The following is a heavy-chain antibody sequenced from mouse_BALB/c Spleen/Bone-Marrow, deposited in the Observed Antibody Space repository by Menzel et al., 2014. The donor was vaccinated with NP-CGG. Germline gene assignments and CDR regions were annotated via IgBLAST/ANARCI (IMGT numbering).Heavy chain of an antibody. CDR1: GFTFSSFG. CDR2: ISSGSSTI. CDR3: ARSGSSSGCFDY. V-gene: IGHV5-17*02. Sequence: EVMLVESGGGLVQPGGSRKLSCAASGFTFSSFGMHWVRQAPEKGLEWVANISSGSSTIYYAHTVTGRFTISRDNPKNTLFLQMTSLRSEGTAVYYCARSGSSSGCFDYWGQGTTPTVSS. J-gene: IGHJ2*01. D-gene: IGHD1-1*01.